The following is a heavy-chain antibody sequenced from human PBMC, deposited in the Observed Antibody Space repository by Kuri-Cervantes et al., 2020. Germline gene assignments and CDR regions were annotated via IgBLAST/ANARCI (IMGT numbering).Heavy chain of an antibody. CDR2: INHSGST. J-gene: IGHJ4*02. V-gene: IGHV4-34*01. D-gene: IGHD2-15*01. Sequence: GSLRLSCAVYGGSFSGYYWSWIRQPPGKGLEWIGEINHSGSTNYNPSLKSRVTISVDTSKNQFSLKLSSVTAADTAVYYCAKDGQLGPLYCSGGACYRYYFDYWGQGALVT. CDR1: GGSFSGYY. CDR3: AKDGQLGPLYCSGGACYRYYFDY.